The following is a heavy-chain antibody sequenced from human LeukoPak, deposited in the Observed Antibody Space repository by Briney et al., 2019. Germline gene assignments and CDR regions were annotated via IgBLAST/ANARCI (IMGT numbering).Heavy chain of an antibody. CDR2: IYYTGTT. Sequence: PSETLSLTCTVSGASISTSSTYWGWIRQPPGKDLEWIVSIYYTGTTYYNPSLTSRVTISVDTSKNQFSLKLTSVTAADTAVYYCARSLAGDGPTHNWFDPWGQGTLVTVSS. D-gene: IGHD6-13*01. V-gene: IGHV4-39*01. CDR3: ARSLAGDGPTHNWFDP. J-gene: IGHJ5*02. CDR1: GASISTSSTY.